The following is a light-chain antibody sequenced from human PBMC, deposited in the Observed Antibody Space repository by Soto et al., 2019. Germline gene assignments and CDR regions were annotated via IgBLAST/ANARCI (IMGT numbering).Light chain of an antibody. CDR3: SSYAGSIYV. V-gene: IGLV2-8*01. CDR2: EVS. Sequence: QSALTQPPSASGSPGQSVTISCTGTSSDVGGYNYVSWYQQHPGKAPKLMIYEVSKRPPGVPDRFSGSKSGNTASLTVSGLQAEDEADYYCSSYAGSIYVFGTGTKVTVL. J-gene: IGLJ1*01. CDR1: SSDVGGYNY.